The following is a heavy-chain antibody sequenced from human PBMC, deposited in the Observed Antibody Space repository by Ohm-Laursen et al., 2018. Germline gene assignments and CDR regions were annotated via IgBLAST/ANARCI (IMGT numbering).Heavy chain of an antibody. Sequence: SDTLSLTCTVSGGSISSYYWSWIRQPPGKGLEWIGYIYYSGSTNYNPSLKSRVTISVDTSKNQFSLKLSSVTAADTAVYYCARQGSGPTGFDYWGQGTLVTVSS. CDR2: IYYSGST. CDR1: GGSISSYY. D-gene: IGHD6-25*01. CDR3: ARQGSGPTGFDY. V-gene: IGHV4-59*08. J-gene: IGHJ4*02.